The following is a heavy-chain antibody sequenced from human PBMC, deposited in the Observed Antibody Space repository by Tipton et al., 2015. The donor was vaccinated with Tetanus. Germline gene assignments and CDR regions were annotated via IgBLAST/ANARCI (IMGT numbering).Heavy chain of an antibody. D-gene: IGHD2-15*01. V-gene: IGHV1-18*01. CDR2: ISAYNGNT. CDR1: GYTFTSYG. Sequence: QSGPEVKKPGASVKVSCKASGYTFTSYGISWVRQAPGQGLEWMGWISAYNGNTNYAQKLQGRATMTTDTSTSTAYMELRSLRSDDTAVYYCARTLRSYYYYYGMDVRGQGTTVTVSS. CDR3: ARTLRSYYYYYGMDV. J-gene: IGHJ6*02.